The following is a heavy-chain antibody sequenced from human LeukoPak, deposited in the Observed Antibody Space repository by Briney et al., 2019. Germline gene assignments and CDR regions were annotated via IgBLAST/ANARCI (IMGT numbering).Heavy chain of an antibody. CDR2: ISSSGTYM. CDR3: ASSFGSGSREYYFDY. Sequence: GGSLRLSCAAPGFTFGGYSMNWVRQAPGKGLEGVSSISSSGTYMYSADSVKGRFTISRDNAKNSLFLQMNSLRVEDTAVYYCASSFGSGSREYYFDYWGQGTLVTVSS. V-gene: IGHV3-21*01. J-gene: IGHJ4*02. D-gene: IGHD3-10*01. CDR1: GFTFGGYS.